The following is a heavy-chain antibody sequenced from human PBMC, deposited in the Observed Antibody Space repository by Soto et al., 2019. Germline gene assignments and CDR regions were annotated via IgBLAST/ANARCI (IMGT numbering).Heavy chain of an antibody. CDR1: GGSITSSSYY. D-gene: IGHD3-16*01. J-gene: IGHJ6*02. Sequence: SETLSLTCTVSGGSITSSSYYWGWIRQPPGEGLEWIRTISYSGISHYTPSLKSRVTMSVDASKKQFALQLTSVTAADTAIYYCARRAYGMDVWGQGTTVTVSS. CDR3: ARRAYGMDV. CDR2: ISYSGIS. V-gene: IGHV4-39*01.